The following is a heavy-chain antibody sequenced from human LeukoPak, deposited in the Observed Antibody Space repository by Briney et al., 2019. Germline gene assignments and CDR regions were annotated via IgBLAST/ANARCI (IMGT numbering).Heavy chain of an antibody. V-gene: IGHV1-18*01. CDR3: ARRHGDYPYYYYGMDV. Sequence: VASVKVSCKASGYTFTSYGISWVRQAPGQGLEWMGWISAYNGNTNYAQKLQGRVTMTTDTSTSTAYMELRSLRSDDTAVYYCARRHGDYPYYYYGMDVWGQGTTVTVSS. D-gene: IGHD4-17*01. CDR1: GYTFTSYG. J-gene: IGHJ6*02. CDR2: ISAYNGNT.